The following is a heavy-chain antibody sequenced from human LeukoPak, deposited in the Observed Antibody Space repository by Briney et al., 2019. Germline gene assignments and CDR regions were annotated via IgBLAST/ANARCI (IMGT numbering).Heavy chain of an antibody. J-gene: IGHJ6*02. CDR2: FDPEDGET. CDR1: GYTLTELS. V-gene: IGHV1-24*01. CDR3: ATDARYYDFWSGQGNYGMDV. D-gene: IGHD3-3*01. Sequence: GASVTVSFTVSGYTLTELSMHWVRQAPGKGLGGVGGFDPEDGETIYAQKFQGRVTMTEDTSTDTAYMELSSLRSEDTAVYYCATDARYYDFWSGQGNYGMDVWGQGTTVTVSS.